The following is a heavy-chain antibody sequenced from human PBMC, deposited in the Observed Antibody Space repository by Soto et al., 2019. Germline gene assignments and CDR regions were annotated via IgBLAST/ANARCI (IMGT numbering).Heavy chain of an antibody. J-gene: IGHJ2*01. CDR3: AREDGDYDRGCDL. CDR2: IYYTGST. D-gene: IGHD4-17*01. CDR1: GASISSGGCY. Sequence: QVQLQESGPGLVEPSQTLSLTCTVSGASISSGGCYWSWIRQHPGKGLEWIGYIYYTGSTYHNPSLESRVTISVDTSKNQFSLNLSSVTAADTAVYYCAREDGDYDRGCDLWGRGTPVTVSS. V-gene: IGHV4-31*03.